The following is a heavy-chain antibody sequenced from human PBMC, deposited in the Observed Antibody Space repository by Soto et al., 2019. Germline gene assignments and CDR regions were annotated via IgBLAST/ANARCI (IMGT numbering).Heavy chain of an antibody. CDR3: ARETSPYYYDSRGYPRGVDYFDY. CDR1: GGTFSSYA. J-gene: IGHJ4*02. V-gene: IGHV1-69*01. Sequence: QVQLVQSGAEEKKPGSSVKVSCKASGGTFSSYAISWVRQAPGQGLEWMGGIIPIFGTANYAQKFQGRVTITADESTSTAYMELSSLRSEDTAVYYCARETSPYYYDSRGYPRGVDYFDYWGQGTLVTVSS. CDR2: IIPIFGTA. D-gene: IGHD3-22*01.